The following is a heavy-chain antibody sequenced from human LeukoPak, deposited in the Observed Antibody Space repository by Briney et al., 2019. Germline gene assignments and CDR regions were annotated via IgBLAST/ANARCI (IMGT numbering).Heavy chain of an antibody. D-gene: IGHD3-22*01. Sequence: GGSLRLSCAVSGFTFDDYAMNWVRQVPGKGLEWVSGIDWNSATIGYADSVKGRFTNSRDNAKNSLYLQMNSLRAEDTALYYSAKGYGSGYYSGDLDYWGQGTLVTVSS. CDR3: AKGYGSGYYSGDLDY. CDR1: GFTFDDYA. J-gene: IGHJ4*02. V-gene: IGHV3-9*01. CDR2: IDWNSATI.